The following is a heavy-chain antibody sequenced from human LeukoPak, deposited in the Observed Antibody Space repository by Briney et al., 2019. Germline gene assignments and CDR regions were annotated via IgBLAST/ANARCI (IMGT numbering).Heavy chain of an antibody. CDR1: GFTFNTFN. V-gene: IGHV3-23*01. CDR3: AKVEKYCSGGSCYQYFDY. D-gene: IGHD2-15*01. Sequence: GGSLRLSCAASGFTFNTFNMNWVRQAPGKGLEWVSAISGSGGSTYYADSVKGRFTISRDNSKNTLYLQMNSLRAEDTAVYYCAKVEKYCSGGSCYQYFDYWGQGTLVTVPS. CDR2: ISGSGGST. J-gene: IGHJ4*02.